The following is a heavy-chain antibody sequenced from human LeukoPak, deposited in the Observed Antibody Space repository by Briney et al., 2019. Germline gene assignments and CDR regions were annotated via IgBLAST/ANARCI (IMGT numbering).Heavy chain of an antibody. J-gene: IGHJ4*02. D-gene: IGHD5-18*01. CDR2: IKQDGGEK. CDR1: GFTFSSYY. CDR3: AIGGYSYGSRIDY. V-gene: IGHV3-7*01. Sequence: QTGGSLRLSCAASGFTFSSYYMSWVRQAPGKGLEWVANIKQDGGEKYYVDIVKGRFTISRGNAKNSLYLQMYSLRAEDTAVYYCAIGGYSYGSRIDYWGQGTLVTVSS.